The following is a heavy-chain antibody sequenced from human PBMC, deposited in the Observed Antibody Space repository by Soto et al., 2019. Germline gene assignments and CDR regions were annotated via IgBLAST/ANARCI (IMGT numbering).Heavy chain of an antibody. Sequence: SDTLCLTWPVYGGSFSAYCWRWIRQPPGKGLEWIGEINHSGSTNYNPSLKSRVTISVDTSKNQFSLKLSSVTAADTAVYYCARGSLDVVVPAAMPEGWFDPWGQGTLVTV. J-gene: IGHJ5*02. CDR1: GGSFSAYC. CDR2: INHSGST. D-gene: IGHD2-2*01. CDR3: ARGSLDVVVPAAMPEGWFDP. V-gene: IGHV4-34*01.